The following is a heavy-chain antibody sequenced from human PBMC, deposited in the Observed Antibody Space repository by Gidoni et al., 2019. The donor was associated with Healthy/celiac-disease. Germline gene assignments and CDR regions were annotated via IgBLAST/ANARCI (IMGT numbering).Heavy chain of an antibody. Sequence: EVQLVESGGGLVQPGGSLRLSCAASGFTFSSYAMQWVRQAPGKGLEYVSAISSNGGSTYYANSVKGRFTISRDNSKNTLYLQMGSLRTEDMAVYYCARVRGGSGWYGDFDYWGQGTLVTVSS. CDR2: ISSNGGST. CDR3: ARVRGGSGWYGDFDY. CDR1: GFTFSSYA. J-gene: IGHJ4*02. D-gene: IGHD6-19*01. V-gene: IGHV3-64*01.